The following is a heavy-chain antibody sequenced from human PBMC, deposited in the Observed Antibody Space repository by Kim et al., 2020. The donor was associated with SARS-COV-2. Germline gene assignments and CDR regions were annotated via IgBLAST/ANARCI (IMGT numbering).Heavy chain of an antibody. J-gene: IGHJ4*02. CDR3: ARDRVLWFGELYS. V-gene: IGHV3-48*02. D-gene: IGHD3-10*01. Sequence: YADSVRGRFTISRDNAKNSLYLQMNSLRDEDTAVYYCARDRVLWFGELYSWGQGTLVTVSS.